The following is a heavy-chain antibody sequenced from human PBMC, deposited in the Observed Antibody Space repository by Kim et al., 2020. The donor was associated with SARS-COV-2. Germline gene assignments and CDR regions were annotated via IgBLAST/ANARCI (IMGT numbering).Heavy chain of an antibody. CDR3: ARSFGVAPPVDY. CDR1: GGSISSGGYY. V-gene: IGHV4-31*03. J-gene: IGHJ4*02. CDR2: IYYSGST. Sequence: SETLSLTCTVSGGSISSGGYYWSWIRQHPGKDLEWIGYIYYSGSTYYNPSLKSRVTISVDTSKNQFSLKLSSVTAAGTAVYYCARSFGVAPPVDYWGQGTLVTVSS. D-gene: IGHD3-3*01.